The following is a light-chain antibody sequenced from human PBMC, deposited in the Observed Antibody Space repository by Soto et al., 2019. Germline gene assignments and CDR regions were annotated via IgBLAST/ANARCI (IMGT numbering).Light chain of an antibody. V-gene: IGLV1-44*01. CDR2: SNN. Sequence: QSVLTQPPSASGTPGQRVTISCSGSSSNIGSKTVNWFQQVPGTAPKLLIYSNNQRPSGVPDRFSGSKSGTSGSLAISGLQSEDVADYYCAAWDDSLNGVVFGGGTKVTVL. CDR1: SSNIGSKT. J-gene: IGLJ2*01. CDR3: AAWDDSLNGVV.